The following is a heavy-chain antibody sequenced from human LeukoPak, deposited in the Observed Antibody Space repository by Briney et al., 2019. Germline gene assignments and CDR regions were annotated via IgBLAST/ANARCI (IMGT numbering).Heavy chain of an antibody. CDR3: ASGPRGYSGYDQIDY. CDR2: IIPIFGTA. J-gene: IGHJ4*02. CDR1: GYIFTTYG. D-gene: IGHD5-12*01. V-gene: IGHV1-69*13. Sequence: GASVKVSCKTSGYIFTTYGISWVRQAPGQGLEWMGGIIPIFGTANYAQKFQGRVTITADESTSTAYMELSSLRSEDTAVYYCASGPRGYSGYDQIDYWGQGTLVTVSS.